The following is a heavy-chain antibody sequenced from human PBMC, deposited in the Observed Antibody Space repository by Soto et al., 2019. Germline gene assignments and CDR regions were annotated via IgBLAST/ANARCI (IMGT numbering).Heavy chain of an antibody. Sequence: QVQLQQWGAGLLKPSETLSLTCAVYGGSFSGYYWSWIRQPPGKGLEWIGEINHSGSTNYTPSLRSRVTISVDTSKNQFSLKLSSVTAADTAVYYCARLEMADDAFDIWGQGTMVTVSS. D-gene: IGHD1-1*01. V-gene: IGHV4-34*01. J-gene: IGHJ3*02. CDR1: GGSFSGYY. CDR2: INHSGST. CDR3: ARLEMADDAFDI.